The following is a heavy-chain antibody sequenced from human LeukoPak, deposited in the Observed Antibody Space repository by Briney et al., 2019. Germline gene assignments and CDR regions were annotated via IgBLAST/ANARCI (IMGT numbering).Heavy chain of an antibody. Sequence: GSLLLSCASSGFTVITNDMTCVRPAPGKVLEWVSVLYSDGNTKYADSVQGRFTISRDNSKNTLYLEMNSLSPDDTAVYYCARGVQPLAANTLAYWGQGTLVTVSS. D-gene: IGHD3-16*01. J-gene: IGHJ4*02. CDR2: LYSDGNT. CDR3: ARGVQPLAANTLAY. V-gene: IGHV3-53*01. CDR1: GFTVITND.